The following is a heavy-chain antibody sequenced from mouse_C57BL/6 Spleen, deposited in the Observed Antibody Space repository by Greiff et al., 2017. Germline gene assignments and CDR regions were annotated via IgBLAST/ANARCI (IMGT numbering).Heavy chain of an antibody. V-gene: IGHV5-17*01. CDR2: ISSGSSTI. CDR1: G. J-gene: IGHJ4*01. CDR3: ARSWAMDY. Sequence: EVKLVESGGGLVKPGGSLKLSCAASGMHWVRQAPEKGLEWVAYISSGSSTIYYADTVKGRFTISRDHAKNTLFLQMTSLRSEDTAMYYCARSWAMDYWGQGTSVTVSS.